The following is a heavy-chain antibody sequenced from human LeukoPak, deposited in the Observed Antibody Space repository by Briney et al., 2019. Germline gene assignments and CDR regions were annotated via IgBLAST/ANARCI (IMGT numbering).Heavy chain of an antibody. Sequence: ASVKVSCKASGGTFSSYAISWVRQAPGQGLEWMGGIVPIFGTANYAQKFQGRVTITADESTSTAYMELSSLRSEDTAVYYCASLRIQDAKYYFDYWGRGTLVTVSS. D-gene: IGHD2-15*01. CDR1: GGTFSSYA. J-gene: IGHJ4*02. V-gene: IGHV1-69*13. CDR2: IVPIFGTA. CDR3: ASLRIQDAKYYFDY.